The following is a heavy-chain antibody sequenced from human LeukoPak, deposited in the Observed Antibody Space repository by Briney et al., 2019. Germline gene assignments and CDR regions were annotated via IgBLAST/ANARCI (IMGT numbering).Heavy chain of an antibody. V-gene: IGHV3-7*01. Sequence: GGSLRLSCAASGFTFSSYWMSWVRQAPGKGLEWVANIKQDGSEKYYVDSVKGRFTISRDNAKNSLYLQMNSLRAEDTAVYYCARDKRTWVLTTEHWGQGTLVTVSS. CDR2: IKQDGSEK. D-gene: IGHD1-26*01. CDR1: GFTFSSYW. J-gene: IGHJ1*01. CDR3: ARDKRTWVLTTEH.